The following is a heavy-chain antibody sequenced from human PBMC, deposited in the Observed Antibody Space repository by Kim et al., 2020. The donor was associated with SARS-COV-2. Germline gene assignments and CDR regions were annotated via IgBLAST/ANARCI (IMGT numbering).Heavy chain of an antibody. J-gene: IGHJ4*02. CDR3: AKDSPLVTYYYDSSGYYPDY. CDR2: ISYDGSNK. Sequence: GGSLRLSCAASGFTFSSYGMHWVRQAPGKGLEWVAVISYDGSNKYYADSVKGRFTISRDNSKNTLYLQMNSLRAEDTAVYYCAKDSPLVTYYYDSSGYYPDYWGQGTLVTVSS. V-gene: IGHV3-30*18. CDR1: GFTFSSYG. D-gene: IGHD3-22*01.